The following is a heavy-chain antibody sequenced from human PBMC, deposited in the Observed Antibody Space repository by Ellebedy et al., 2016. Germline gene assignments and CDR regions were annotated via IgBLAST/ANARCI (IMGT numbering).Heavy chain of an antibody. CDR1: GYSFTSYW. Sequence: GGSLRLXXKGSGYSFTSYWIGWVRQMPGKGLEWMGIIYPGDSDTRYSPSFQGQVTISADKSISTAYLQWSSLKASDTAMHYCARRVGTRRWWFDPWGQGTLVTVSS. CDR2: IYPGDSDT. V-gene: IGHV5-51*01. CDR3: ARRVGTRRWWFDP. D-gene: IGHD6-13*01. J-gene: IGHJ5*02.